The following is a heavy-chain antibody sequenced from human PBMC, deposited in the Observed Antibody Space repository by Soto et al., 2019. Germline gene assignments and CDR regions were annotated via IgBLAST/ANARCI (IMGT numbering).Heavy chain of an antibody. D-gene: IGHD3-9*01. CDR1: GYTFTSYD. V-gene: IGHV1-8*01. CDR3: ARGGAYYDILTGYYSQPYYYYMDV. CDR2: MNPNSGNT. Sequence: QVQLVQSGAEVKKPGASVKVSCKASGYTFTSYDINWVRQATGQGLEWMGWMNPNSGNTGYAQKFQGRVTMTRNTSISTAYMELSCLRSEDTAVYYCARGGAYYDILTGYYSQPYYYYMDVWGKGTTVTVSS. J-gene: IGHJ6*03.